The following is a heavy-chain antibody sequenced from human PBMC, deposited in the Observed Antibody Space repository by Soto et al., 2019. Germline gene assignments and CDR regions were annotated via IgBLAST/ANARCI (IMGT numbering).Heavy chain of an antibody. CDR1: GCAVHISC. Sequence: SGTLSLTCTVSGCAVHISCWGWIRQPPGKGLEWIGFICYSGSTKYNPSLESRVTMSVDPSKNYFSLKVSSVTAADTAVYYCARGAYYVSPWGHGTLVT. D-gene: IGHD3-16*01. CDR2: ICYSGST. J-gene: IGHJ5*02. CDR3: ARGAYYVSP. V-gene: IGHV4-59*02.